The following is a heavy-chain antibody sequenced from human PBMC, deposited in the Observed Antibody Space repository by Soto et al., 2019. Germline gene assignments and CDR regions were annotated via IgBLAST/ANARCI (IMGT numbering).Heavy chain of an antibody. J-gene: IGHJ6*02. D-gene: IGHD2-2*01. CDR2: ISAYNGNT. V-gene: IGHV1-18*01. Sequence: GASVKVSCKASGYTFTIYGISCVLQAPLQWREGMGWISAYNGNTNYAQKLQGRVTMTTDTSTSTAYMELRSLRSDDTAVYYCARDAVVVPAAIWEYYYYGMDVWGQGTTVTVSS. CDR1: GYTFTIYG. CDR3: ARDAVVVPAAIWEYYYYGMDV.